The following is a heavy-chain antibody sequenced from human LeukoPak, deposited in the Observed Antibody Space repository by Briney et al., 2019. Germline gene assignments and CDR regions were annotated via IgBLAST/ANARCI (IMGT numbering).Heavy chain of an antibody. Sequence: ASVKVSCKASGYTFTSYYMHWVRQAPGQGLEWMGIINPSGGSTSYAQKFQGRVTMTRGTSTSTVYMELSSLRSEDTAVYYCARDARGNDVGNWFDPWGQGTLVTVSS. V-gene: IGHV1-46*01. D-gene: IGHD1-1*01. J-gene: IGHJ5*02. CDR1: GYTFTSYY. CDR3: ARDARGNDVGNWFDP. CDR2: INPSGGST.